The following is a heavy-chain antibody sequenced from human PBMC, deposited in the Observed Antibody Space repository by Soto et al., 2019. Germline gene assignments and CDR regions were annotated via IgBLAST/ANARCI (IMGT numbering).Heavy chain of an antibody. CDR3: ARDRGYGTPFDY. D-gene: IGHD5-12*01. V-gene: IGHV3-74*03. J-gene: IGHJ4*02. Sequence: EVQLVEFGGGLVQPGGSLRLSCAASGFTFSSYWIHWVRQAPGKGPVWVSRINNDGSSAKYADSVKGRFTISRDNAKNTLYLQMNSLRAEDTAVYYCARDRGYGTPFDYWGQGTLVTVSS. CDR2: INNDGSSA. CDR1: GFTFSSYW.